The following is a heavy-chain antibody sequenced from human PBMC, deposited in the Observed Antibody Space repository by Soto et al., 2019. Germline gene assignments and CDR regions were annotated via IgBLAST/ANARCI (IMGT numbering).Heavy chain of an antibody. J-gene: IGHJ6*02. CDR3: ARAGLSSGNQRGYSGYEPRPADYYYGMDV. CDR1: VFTYSSYG. Sequence: RSLRLSCAASVFTYSSYGMQWVRQAPGKGLEWVAVISYDGSNKYYADSVKGRFTISRDNSKNTLYLQMNSMRAEDTAVYYGARAGLSSGNQRGYSGYEPRPADYYYGMDVWGQGTMVTVSS. D-gene: IGHD5-12*01. V-gene: IGHV3-30*03. CDR2: ISYDGSNK.